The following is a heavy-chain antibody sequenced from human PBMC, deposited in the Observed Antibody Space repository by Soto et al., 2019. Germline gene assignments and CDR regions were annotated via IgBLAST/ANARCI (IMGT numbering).Heavy chain of an antibody. CDR3: ARVNLWYDFWSGLDY. CDR2: ISAYNGNT. D-gene: IGHD3-3*01. Sequence: ASVKVSWKASGYTFTSYGISLVRQAPGQGLEWMGWISAYNGNTNYAQKLQGRVTMTTDTSTSTAYMELRSLRSDDTAVYYCARVNLWYDFWSGLDYWGQGTLVTVSS. V-gene: IGHV1-18*01. J-gene: IGHJ4*02. CDR1: GYTFTSYG.